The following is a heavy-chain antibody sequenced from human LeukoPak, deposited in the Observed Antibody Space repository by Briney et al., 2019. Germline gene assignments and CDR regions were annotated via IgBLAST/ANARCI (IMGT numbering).Heavy chain of an antibody. D-gene: IGHD5-24*01. Sequence: GGSLRLSCAASGFTFSSYWMHWVRQAPGKGLVWVSRINSDGSSTSYADSVKGRFTISRDISKNTLYLQMNSLRAEDTAVYYCARRAYNWGAFDIWGQGTMVTVSS. CDR1: GFTFSSYW. J-gene: IGHJ3*02. V-gene: IGHV3-74*01. CDR3: ARRAYNWGAFDI. CDR2: INSDGSST.